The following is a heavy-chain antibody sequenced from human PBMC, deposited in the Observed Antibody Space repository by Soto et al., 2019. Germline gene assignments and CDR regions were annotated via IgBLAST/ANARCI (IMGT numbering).Heavy chain of an antibody. D-gene: IGHD5-18*01. V-gene: IGHV2-5*01. CDR2: IYWNDDK. J-gene: IGHJ5*02. Sequence: SGPTLVNPTQTLTLTCTFSGFSLSTSGLGVGWIRQPPGKALEWLALIYWNDDKRYSPSLKSRLTITKDTSKNQVVLTMTNMDPVDTATYYCAHYRGYSYDNWFDPWGQGTLVTVSS. CDR1: GFSLSTSGLG. CDR3: AHYRGYSYDNWFDP.